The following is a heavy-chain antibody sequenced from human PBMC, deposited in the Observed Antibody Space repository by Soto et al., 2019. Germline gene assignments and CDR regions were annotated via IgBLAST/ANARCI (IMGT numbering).Heavy chain of an antibody. Sequence: SETLALTCAVYGWSFSGYYWSWIRQPPGKGLEWIGEINHSGSTNYNPSLKSRATISVDTSKNQFSLKLSSVTAADTAVYYCARGDSGGSCQEFDYWGQGTLVTVSS. CDR1: GWSFSGYY. CDR3: ARGDSGGSCQEFDY. J-gene: IGHJ4*02. D-gene: IGHD2-15*01. V-gene: IGHV4-34*01. CDR2: INHSGST.